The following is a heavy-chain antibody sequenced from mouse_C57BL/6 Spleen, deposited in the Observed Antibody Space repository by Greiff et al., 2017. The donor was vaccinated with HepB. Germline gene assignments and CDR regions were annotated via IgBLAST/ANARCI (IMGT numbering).Heavy chain of an antibody. V-gene: IGHV3-6*01. D-gene: IGHD1-1*01. CDR2: ISYDGSN. CDR3: ARGYYYGSRHFDY. Sequence: EVKLMESGPGLVKPSQSLSLTCSVTGYSITSGYYWNWIRQFPGNKLEWMGYISYDGSNNYNPSLKNRISITRDTSKNQFFLKLNSVTTEDTATYYCARGYYYGSRHFDYWGQGTTLTVSS. J-gene: IGHJ2*01. CDR1: GYSITSGYY.